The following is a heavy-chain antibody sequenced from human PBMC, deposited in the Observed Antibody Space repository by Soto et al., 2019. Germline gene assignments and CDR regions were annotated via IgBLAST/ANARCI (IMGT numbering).Heavy chain of an antibody. J-gene: IGHJ4*02. CDR3: AKERLGRGIDY. Sequence: GGSLRLSCAASGFTFSNYAMTWFRQAPGKGPEWISTVNNGGGGTYYADSVKGRFTISRDNSKNTLYLQVSSLRAEDTAVYYCAKERLGRGIDYWGQGILVTVSS. D-gene: IGHD3-10*01. V-gene: IGHV3-23*01. CDR2: VNNGGGGT. CDR1: GFTFSNYA.